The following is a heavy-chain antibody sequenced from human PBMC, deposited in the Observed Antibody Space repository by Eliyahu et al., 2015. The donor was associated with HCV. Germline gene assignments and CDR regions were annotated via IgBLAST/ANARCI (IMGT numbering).Heavy chain of an antibody. D-gene: IGHD6-19*01. CDR1: GGXLXXYX. V-gene: IGHV4-59*01. J-gene: IGHJ5*02. CDR2: FHYSGST. CDR3: ASGGGGIAVAGTGGWFDP. Sequence: QVQLQESGPGLVKPSETLSLTCTVXGGXLXXYXWSWXRLPPGKGLEWXGYFHYSGSTNYNPPLKSRVTISVDTSKNQFSLNLTSVTAADTAVYYCASGGGGIAVAGTGGWFDPWGQGTLVTVSS.